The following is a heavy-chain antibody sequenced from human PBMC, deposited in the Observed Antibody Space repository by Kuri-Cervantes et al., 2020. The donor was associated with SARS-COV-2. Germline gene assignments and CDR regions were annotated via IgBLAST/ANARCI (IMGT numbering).Heavy chain of an antibody. D-gene: IGHD3-22*01. J-gene: IGHJ3*02. Sequence: SETLSLTCTVSGGSISSYYWSWIRQPAGKGLEWIGRIYTSGSTDYNPSLKSRVTIPVDTSKNQFSLKLSSVTAADTAVYYCARSRITMIVDQSGAFDIWGQGTMVTVSS. V-gene: IGHV4-4*07. CDR1: GGSISSYY. CDR2: IYTSGST. CDR3: ARSRITMIVDQSGAFDI.